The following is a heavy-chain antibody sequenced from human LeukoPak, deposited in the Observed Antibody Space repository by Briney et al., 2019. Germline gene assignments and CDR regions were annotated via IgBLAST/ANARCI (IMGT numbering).Heavy chain of an antibody. J-gene: IGHJ6*03. CDR2: IIPIFGTA. CDR1: GYTFTSYA. V-gene: IGHV1-69*13. Sequence: SVKVSCKASGYTFTSYAISWVRQAPGQGLEWMGGIIPIFGTANYAQKFQGRVTITADESTSTAYMELSSLRSEDTAVYYCARLIVATIYDYYMDVWGKGTTVTISS. D-gene: IGHD5-12*01. CDR3: ARLIVATIYDYYMDV.